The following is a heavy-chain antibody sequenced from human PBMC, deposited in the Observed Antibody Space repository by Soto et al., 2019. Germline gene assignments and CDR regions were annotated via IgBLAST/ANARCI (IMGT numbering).Heavy chain of an antibody. D-gene: IGHD3-3*01. CDR3: ARVRNFWSGYYGSHYYYYGMDV. CDR2: IIPIFGTA. J-gene: IGHJ6*02. CDR1: GGTFSIYA. Sequence: AVKVSCKAAGGTFSIYAISWVRHAPGQGLEWMGGIIPIFGTANYAQKFQGRVTITADESTSTAYMELSSLRSEDTAVYYCARVRNFWSGYYGSHYYYYGMDVWGQGTTVTVSS. V-gene: IGHV1-69*13.